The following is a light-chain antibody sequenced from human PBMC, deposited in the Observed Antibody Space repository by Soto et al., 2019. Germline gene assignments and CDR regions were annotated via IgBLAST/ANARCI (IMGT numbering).Light chain of an antibody. CDR2: GAS. CDR3: KQYYSIPFT. V-gene: IGKV4-1*01. CDR1: HIVFYNSNNKNH. Sequence: DMVMTQSPDSAAVSMGERVTSNCKSSHIVFYNSNNKNHLGWFQQKPGHPYKLLIYGASFRPSGVPDRFSGSGSGTDFTLTISSLQAEDVAVYYCKQYYSIPFTFGEGKRLEI. J-gene: IGKJ5*01.